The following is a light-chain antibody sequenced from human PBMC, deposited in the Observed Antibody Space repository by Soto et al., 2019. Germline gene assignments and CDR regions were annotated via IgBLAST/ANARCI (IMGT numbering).Light chain of an antibody. CDR3: LPSHLLHLFT. Sequence: DIQTTQSPSSVSASVGDRVTITCRASQDVSNCLAWYQQKPGRAPKLLIYAASRLQSGVPSRFSSNSSERDFRLTLSRLHPEDVATYSCLPSHLLHLFT. CDR1: QDVSNC. J-gene: IGKJ5*01. CDR2: AAS. V-gene: IGKV1-12*01.